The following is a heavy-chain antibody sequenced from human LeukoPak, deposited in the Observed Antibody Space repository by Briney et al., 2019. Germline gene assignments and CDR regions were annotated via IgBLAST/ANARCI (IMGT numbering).Heavy chain of an antibody. V-gene: IGHV3-33*01. J-gene: IGHJ4*02. Sequence: PGGSLRLSCAASGFTFSSYGMHWVRQAPGKGLEWVAVIWYDGSNKYYADSVKGRFTISRDNSKNALYLQMNSLRAEDTAVYYCARSGWNDDYYFDYWGQGTLVTVSS. D-gene: IGHD1-1*01. CDR1: GFTFSSYG. CDR2: IWYDGSNK. CDR3: ARSGWNDDYYFDY.